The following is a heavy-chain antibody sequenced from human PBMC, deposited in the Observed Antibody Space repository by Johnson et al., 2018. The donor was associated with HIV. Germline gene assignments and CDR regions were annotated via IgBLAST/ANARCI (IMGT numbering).Heavy chain of an antibody. CDR3: AREGRTGPDTFDI. CDR2: ISYDGINK. V-gene: IGHV3-30*04. Sequence: QVQLMESGGGVVQPWRSLRLSCAASGFTFSSCAMHWVRQAPGKGLEWETIISYDGINKYYAESVKGRFTISRDISKDTLYMQMNSLRAEDTAVYYCAREGRTGPDTFDIWGHGTMVTVS. J-gene: IGHJ3*02. CDR1: GFTFSSCA.